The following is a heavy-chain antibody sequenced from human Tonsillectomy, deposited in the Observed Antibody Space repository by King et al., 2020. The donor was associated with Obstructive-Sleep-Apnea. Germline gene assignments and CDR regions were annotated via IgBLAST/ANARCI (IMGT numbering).Heavy chain of an antibody. Sequence: VQLVESGGGLVQPGGSLRLSCTVSGFTFSNYWMTWVRQAPGKGLEWVANIKQDGGEKYYVDSVKGRFPISRDNAKNSLYLQMNSLRAEDTAVYYCARDRPRDDYGDLHEVYWGQGTLVTVSS. CDR1: GFTFSNYW. CDR2: IKQDGGEK. D-gene: IGHD4-17*01. V-gene: IGHV3-7*01. J-gene: IGHJ4*02. CDR3: ARDRPRDDYGDLHEVY.